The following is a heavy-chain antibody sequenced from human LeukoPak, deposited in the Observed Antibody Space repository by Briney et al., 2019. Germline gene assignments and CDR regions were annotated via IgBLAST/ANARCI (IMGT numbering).Heavy chain of an antibody. CDR1: GYTFTSYY. CDR3: ARVVGYSYGSGGYFDY. V-gene: IGHV1-46*01. CDR2: INPSGGST. J-gene: IGHJ4*02. Sequence: ASVKVSCKASGYTFTSYYMHWVRQAPGQGLEWMGLINPSGGSTSYAQKFQGRVTMTRDTSTSTVYMELSSLRSEDTAVYYCARVVGYSYGSGGYFDYWGQGTLVTVSS. D-gene: IGHD5-18*01.